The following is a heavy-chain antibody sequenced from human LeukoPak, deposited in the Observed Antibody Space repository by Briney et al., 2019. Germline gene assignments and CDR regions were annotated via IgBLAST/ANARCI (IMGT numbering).Heavy chain of an antibody. V-gene: IGHV4-59*08. D-gene: IGHD3-10*01. CDR3: ARRVSGSLYYFDY. Sequence: SETLSLTCTVSGGSIGSYYWSWIRQPPGKGLEWIGYIYYSGSTDYNPSLKSRVTISVDTSKHQFSLRLSSVTAADTAMYYCARRVSGSLYYFDYWGQGTLVTVSS. J-gene: IGHJ4*02. CDR2: IYYSGST. CDR1: GGSIGSYY.